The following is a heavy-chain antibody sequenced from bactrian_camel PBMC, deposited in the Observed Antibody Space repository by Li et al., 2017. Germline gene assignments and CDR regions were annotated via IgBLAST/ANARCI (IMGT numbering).Heavy chain of an antibody. CDR1: GGPKLTFC. D-gene: IGHD1*01. CDR2: LYSGGT. CDR3: AAVVRDGYCDLRAHAYGY. Sequence: VQLVESGGGSVQSGRSLILSCKVTGGPKLTFCMGWFRQAPGKEREKVANLYSGGTSYTDSVKGRFTISQDNAKNMVHLQMDNLKPEDTAMYYCAAVVRDGYCDLRAHAYGYWGQGTQVTVS. V-gene: IGHV3-3*01. J-gene: IGHJ4*01.